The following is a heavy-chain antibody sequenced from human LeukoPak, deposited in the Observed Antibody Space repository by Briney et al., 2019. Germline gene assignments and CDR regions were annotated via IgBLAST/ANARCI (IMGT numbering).Heavy chain of an antibody. CDR1: GFTFSSYA. D-gene: IGHD3-3*01. J-gene: IGHJ4*02. Sequence: PGGSLRLSCAASGFTFSSYAMHWVRQAPGKGLEWVAVISYDGSNKYYADSVKGRFTISRDNSKNTLYLQMNSLRAEDTAVYYCARDRDFWSGCFDYWGQGTLVTVSS. CDR2: ISYDGSNK. V-gene: IGHV3-30*04. CDR3: ARDRDFWSGCFDY.